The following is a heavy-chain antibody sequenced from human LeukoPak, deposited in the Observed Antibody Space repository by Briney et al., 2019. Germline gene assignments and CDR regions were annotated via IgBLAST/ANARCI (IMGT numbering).Heavy chain of an antibody. Sequence: SETLSLTCVVYGESFTAYHWSWIRQSPGKGLEWIGEIHHSGSTNYNPSLKSRVTISIDVSKNQFSLKLSSVTAADTAVYYCARRVWFGELLVYYFDYWGQGTLVTVSS. D-gene: IGHD3-10*01. CDR3: ARRVWFGELLVYYFDY. J-gene: IGHJ4*02. V-gene: IGHV4-34*01. CDR2: IHHSGST. CDR1: GESFTAYH.